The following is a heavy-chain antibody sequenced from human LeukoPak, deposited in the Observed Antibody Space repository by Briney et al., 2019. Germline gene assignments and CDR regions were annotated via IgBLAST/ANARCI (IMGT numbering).Heavy chain of an antibody. Sequence: SETLSLTCAVSGGSISSGGYSWSWIRQPPGKGLEWIGYIYHSGSTYYNPSLKSRVTISVDRSKNQFSLKLSSVTAADTAVYYCARGGDYVWGSYRFSSYAFDIWGQGTMVTVSS. CDR1: GGSISSGGYS. D-gene: IGHD3-16*02. CDR3: ARGGDYVWGSYRFSSYAFDI. CDR2: IYHSGST. J-gene: IGHJ3*02. V-gene: IGHV4-30-2*01.